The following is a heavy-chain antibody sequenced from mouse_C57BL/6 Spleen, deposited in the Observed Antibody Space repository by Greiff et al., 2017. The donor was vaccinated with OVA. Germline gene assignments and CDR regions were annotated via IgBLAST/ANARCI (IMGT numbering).Heavy chain of an antibody. D-gene: IGHD2-1*01. CDR1: GYSITSGYD. Sequence: EVKLQESGPGMVKPSQSLSLTCTVPGYSITSGYDWHWIRHFPGNKLEWMGYISYSGSTNYNPSLKSRISITHDTSKNHFFLKLNSVTTEDTATYYCARGDGNYVDWYFDVWGTGTTVTVSS. CDR2: ISYSGST. CDR3: ARGDGNYVDWYFDV. V-gene: IGHV3-1*01. J-gene: IGHJ1*03.